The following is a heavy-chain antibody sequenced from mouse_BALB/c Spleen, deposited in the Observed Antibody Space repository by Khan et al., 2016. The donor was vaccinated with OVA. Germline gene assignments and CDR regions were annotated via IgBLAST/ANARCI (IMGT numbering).Heavy chain of an antibody. J-gene: IGHJ3*01. CDR2: IRNGRNT. V-gene: IGHV2-2*01. CDR3: ARNSYMYDFTY. CDR1: GFSLTTYG. D-gene: IGHD2-14*01. Sequence: VQLQELGTGLVQPSQSLSNTRTVSGFSLTTYGDKRVRQSPGKGLEGLGMIRNGRNTDYKAAFISRLSITKDNPNIQDFLKMDRQPADELAVYYCARNSYMYDFTYWGQGTRVTVSA.